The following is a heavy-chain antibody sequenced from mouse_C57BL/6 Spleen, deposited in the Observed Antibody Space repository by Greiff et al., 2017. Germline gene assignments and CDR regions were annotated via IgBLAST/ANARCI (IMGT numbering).Heavy chain of an antibody. CDR2: IDPSDSYT. Sequence: QVQLQQPGAELVMPGASVKLSCKASGYTFTSYWMHWVKQRPGQSLEWIGEIDPSDSYTNYNQKFKGKSTLTVDKSSSTAYMQLSSLTSEDSAVYYCARCYDGFDYWGQGTTLTVSS. CDR1: GYTFTSYW. J-gene: IGHJ2*01. CDR3: ARCYDGFDY. D-gene: IGHD2-12*01. V-gene: IGHV1-69*01.